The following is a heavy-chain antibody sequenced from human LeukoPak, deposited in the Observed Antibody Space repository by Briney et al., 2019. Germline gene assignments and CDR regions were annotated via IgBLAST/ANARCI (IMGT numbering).Heavy chain of an antibody. CDR1: GFTFSNYA. D-gene: IGHD6-19*01. J-gene: IGHJ4*02. CDR3: ARRSGIAVAGAFDC. Sequence: HPGGSLRLSCAASGFTFSNYAMRWVRQAPGKGLEWVSGISGSGDSTYYADSVKGRFTISRDNSKNTLYLQMNSLRAEDTAVYYCARRSGIAVAGAFDCWGQGTLVTVSS. V-gene: IGHV3-23*01. CDR2: ISGSGDST.